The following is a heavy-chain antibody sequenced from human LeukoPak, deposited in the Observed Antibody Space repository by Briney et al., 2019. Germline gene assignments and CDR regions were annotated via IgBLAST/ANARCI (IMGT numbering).Heavy chain of an antibody. D-gene: IGHD3-10*01. V-gene: IGHV4-4*07. CDR3: ATSGGVRGVIGYYYGMDV. CDR2: IYTSGST. CDR1: GGSISSYY. J-gene: IGHJ6*02. Sequence: SETPSLTCTVSGGSISSYYWSWIRQPAGKGLEWIGRIYTSGSTNYNPSLKSRVTMSVDTSKNQFSLKLSSVTAADTAVYYCATSGGVRGVIGYYYGMDVWGQGTTVTVSS.